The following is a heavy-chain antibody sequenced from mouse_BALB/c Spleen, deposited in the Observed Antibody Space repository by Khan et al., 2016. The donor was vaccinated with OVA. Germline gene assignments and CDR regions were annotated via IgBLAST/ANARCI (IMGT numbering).Heavy chain of an antibody. J-gene: IGHJ4*01. CDR2: IRSKSNNYAT. D-gene: IGHD2-4*01. Sequence: EVQLVESGGGLVQPKGSLKLSCAASGFTFNTYAMNWVRQAPGKGLEWVARIRSKSNNYATYYADSVKDRFTISRDDSQSMLYLQMNNLKTEDTAMYYCVRRGGITTDYAMDYWGQGTSVTVSS. CDR3: VRRGGITTDYAMDY. CDR1: GFTFNTYA. V-gene: IGHV10-1*02.